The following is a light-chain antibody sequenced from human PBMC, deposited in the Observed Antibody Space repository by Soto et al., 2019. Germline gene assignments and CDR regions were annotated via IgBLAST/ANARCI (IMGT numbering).Light chain of an antibody. V-gene: IGKV3-20*01. CDR2: GAF. CDR3: QRYGSSPWT. Sequence: EIVLTQSPGTLSLSPGERATLSCRASQSVSNNYLAWYQQKPGQAPRVLIYGAFNRATGTPDRFSGSGSGTDFTLTISRLEPEDFAVYYCQRYGSSPWTFGQGTKVEIK. J-gene: IGKJ1*01. CDR1: QSVSNNY.